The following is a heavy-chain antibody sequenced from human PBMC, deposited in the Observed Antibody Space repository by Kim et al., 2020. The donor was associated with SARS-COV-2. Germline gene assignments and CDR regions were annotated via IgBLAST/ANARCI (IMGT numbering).Heavy chain of an antibody. CDR3: AKTVLRFLEWYQDYYYYMDV. CDR2: ISYDGSNK. J-gene: IGHJ6*03. D-gene: IGHD3-3*01. CDR1: GFTFSSYG. Sequence: GGSLRLSCAAYGFTFSSYGMHWVRQAPGKGLEWVAVISYDGSNKYYADSVKGRFTISRDNSKNTLYLQMNSLRAEDTAVYYCAKTVLRFLEWYQDYYYYMDVWGKGTTVTVSS. V-gene: IGHV3-30*18.